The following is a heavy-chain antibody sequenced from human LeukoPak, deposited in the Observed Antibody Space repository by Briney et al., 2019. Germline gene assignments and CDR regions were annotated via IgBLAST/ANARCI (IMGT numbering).Heavy chain of an antibody. Sequence: SETLSLTCTVSGGSISSSSYYWGWIRQPPGKGLEWIGSIYYSGSTYYNPSLKSRVTISIDTSKNQFSLKLSSVTAADTAVYYCARSNWNDPYDYWGQGTLVTVSS. CDR3: ARSNWNDPYDY. CDR2: IYYSGST. V-gene: IGHV4-39*01. J-gene: IGHJ4*02. CDR1: GGSISSSSYY. D-gene: IGHD1-1*01.